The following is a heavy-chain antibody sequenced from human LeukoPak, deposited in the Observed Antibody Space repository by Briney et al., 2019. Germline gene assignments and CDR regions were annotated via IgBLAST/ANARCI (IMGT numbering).Heavy chain of an antibody. Sequence: SETLSLTCAVYGGSFSGYYWSWIRQPPGKGLEWIGEINHSGSTNYNPSLKSRVTISVDTYKNQFSLKLSSVTAADTAVYYCARAASSGFDYWGQGTLVTVSS. CDR3: ARAASSGFDY. V-gene: IGHV4-34*01. CDR2: INHSGST. CDR1: GGSFSGYY. D-gene: IGHD3-22*01. J-gene: IGHJ4*02.